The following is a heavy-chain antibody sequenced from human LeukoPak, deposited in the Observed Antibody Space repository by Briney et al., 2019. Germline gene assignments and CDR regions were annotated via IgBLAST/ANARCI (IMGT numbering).Heavy chain of an antibody. Sequence: ASVKVSCKASGYTFTSYDINWVRQATGQGLERMGWMNPNSGNTDYAQKFQGRVTMTRNTSISTAYMELSSLRSEDTAVYYCAREGESGEDFDYWGQGTLVTVSS. J-gene: IGHJ4*02. CDR2: MNPNSGNT. D-gene: IGHD3-16*01. CDR3: AREGESGEDFDY. V-gene: IGHV1-8*01. CDR1: GYTFTSYD.